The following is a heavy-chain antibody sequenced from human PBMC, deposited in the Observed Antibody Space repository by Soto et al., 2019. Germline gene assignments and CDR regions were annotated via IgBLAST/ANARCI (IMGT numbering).Heavy chain of an antibody. CDR1: GFTFSSYG. Sequence: QVQLVESGGGVVQPGRSLRLSCAASGFTFSSYGMHWVRQAPGKGLEWVAVISYDGSNKYYADSVKGRFTISRDNSKNTLYLQMNSLRAEDTAVYYCAKDRHYYGSGSLDDYWGQGTLVTVSS. V-gene: IGHV3-30*18. CDR3: AKDRHYYGSGSLDDY. D-gene: IGHD3-10*01. J-gene: IGHJ4*02. CDR2: ISYDGSNK.